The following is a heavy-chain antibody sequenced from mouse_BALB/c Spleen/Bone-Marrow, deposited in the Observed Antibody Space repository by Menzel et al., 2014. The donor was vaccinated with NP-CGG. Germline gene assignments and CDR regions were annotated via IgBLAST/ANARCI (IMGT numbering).Heavy chain of an antibody. CDR2: IYPGNINT. Sequence: VQLQQSGTVLARPGASVKMSCKASCYSFTSYWMHWVKQRPGQGLEWIGAIYPGNINTSYNQKFKGKAKLTAVTSASTAYMELSSLTNEDSAVYYCTVSLTLYYFDYWGQGTTLTVSS. CDR1: CYSFTSYW. J-gene: IGHJ2*01. V-gene: IGHV1-5*01. CDR3: TVSLTLYYFDY. D-gene: IGHD5-1*01.